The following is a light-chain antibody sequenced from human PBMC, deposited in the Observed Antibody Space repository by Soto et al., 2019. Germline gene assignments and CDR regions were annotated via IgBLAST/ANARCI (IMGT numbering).Light chain of an antibody. J-gene: IGKJ5*01. CDR3: QQYNNWPIT. CDR2: GAS. V-gene: IGKV3-15*01. Sequence: EIVLTQSPGTLSLSPGARAPLSCRASQSVSNNYLAWSQHKPGQAPRLLIYGASTRATGIPARFSGSGSGTEFTLTISSLQSEDFAVYFCQQYNNWPITFGQGTRLEIK. CDR1: QSVSNN.